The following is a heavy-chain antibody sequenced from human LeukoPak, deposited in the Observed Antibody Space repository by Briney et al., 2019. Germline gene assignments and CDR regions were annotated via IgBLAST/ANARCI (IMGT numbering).Heavy chain of an antibody. J-gene: IGHJ6*02. CDR3: ARDLLLGHYYYGMDV. Sequence: PSGTLSLTCAVSGGSISSSNWWSWVRQPPGKGLEWIGEIYHSGSTNYNPSLKSRVTISVDKSKNQFSLKLSSVTAADTAVYYCARDLLLGHYYYGMDVWSQGTTVTVSS. CDR2: IYHSGST. CDR1: GGSISSSNW. D-gene: IGHD3-10*01. V-gene: IGHV4-4*02.